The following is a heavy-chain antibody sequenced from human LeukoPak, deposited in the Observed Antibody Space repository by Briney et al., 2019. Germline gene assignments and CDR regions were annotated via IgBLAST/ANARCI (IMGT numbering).Heavy chain of an antibody. Sequence: SQTLSLTCAVSGDSISSGGYSWSWIRQPPGKGLEWIGYIYHSGSTYYNPSLKSRVTISVDRSKNQFSLKLSSVTAADTAVYYCARAPRTKGWYEGVYFDYWGQGTLVTVSS. CDR3: ARAPRTKGWYEGVYFDY. V-gene: IGHV4-30-2*01. D-gene: IGHD6-19*01. J-gene: IGHJ4*02. CDR1: GDSISSGGYS. CDR2: IYHSGST.